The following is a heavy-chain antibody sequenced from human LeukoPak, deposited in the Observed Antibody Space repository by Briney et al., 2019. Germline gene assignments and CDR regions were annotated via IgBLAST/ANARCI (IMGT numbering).Heavy chain of an antibody. CDR2: ISGSGGST. J-gene: IGHJ4*02. Sequence: GRSLRLSCAASGFTFDDYAMSWVRQAPGKGLEWVSAISGSGGSTYYADSVKGRFTISRDNSKNTLYLQMNSQRAEDTAVYYCAKGWQQLPEDYWGQGTLVTVSS. CDR1: GFTFDDYA. CDR3: AKGWQQLPEDY. V-gene: IGHV3-23*01. D-gene: IGHD6-13*01.